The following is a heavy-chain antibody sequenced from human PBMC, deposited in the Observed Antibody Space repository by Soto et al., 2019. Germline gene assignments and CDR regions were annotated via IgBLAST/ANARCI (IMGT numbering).Heavy chain of an antibody. J-gene: IGHJ6*02. D-gene: IGHD2-2*01. CDR1: GGSISSGGYY. CDR2: IYYSGST. V-gene: IGHV4-31*03. Sequence: QVQLQESGPGLVKPSQTLSLTCTVSGGSISSGGYYWSWIRQHPGKGLEWIGYIYYSGSTYYNPSLKSRVTISVDTSKNQFSLKLSSVTAADTAVYYCVRTIQDTVVVPAANRMTYGMDVWGQGTTITVSS. CDR3: VRTIQDTVVVPAANRMTYGMDV.